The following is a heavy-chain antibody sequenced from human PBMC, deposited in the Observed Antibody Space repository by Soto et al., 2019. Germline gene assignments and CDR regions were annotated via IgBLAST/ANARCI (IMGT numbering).Heavy chain of an antibody. D-gene: IGHD3-10*01. CDR1: GFTFSSYA. CDR2: ISGSGGST. V-gene: IGHV3-23*01. J-gene: IGHJ4*02. Sequence: EVQLLESGGGLVQPGGSLRLSCAASGFTFSSYAMSWVRQAPGKGLEWVSAISGSGGSTYYADSVKGRFTISRDNSKNTLYLQMNSLRAEDTAVYYCARGSWGSGSYYYFDYWGQGTLVTVSS. CDR3: ARGSWGSGSYYYFDY.